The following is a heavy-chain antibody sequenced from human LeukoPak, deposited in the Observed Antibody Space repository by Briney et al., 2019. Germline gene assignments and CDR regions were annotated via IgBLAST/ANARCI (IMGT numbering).Heavy chain of an antibody. V-gene: IGHV3-53*01. D-gene: IGHD2-8*02. Sequence: GGSLRLSCAASGFTVSSNYMSWVRQAPGKGLEWVSVIYSGGSTYYADSVKGRFTISRDNSKNTLYLQMNSLRAEDTAVYYCARLEGGGVHSQSPFDYWGQGTLVTVSS. CDR1: GFTVSSNY. J-gene: IGHJ4*02. CDR2: IYSGGST. CDR3: ARLEGGGVHSQSPFDY.